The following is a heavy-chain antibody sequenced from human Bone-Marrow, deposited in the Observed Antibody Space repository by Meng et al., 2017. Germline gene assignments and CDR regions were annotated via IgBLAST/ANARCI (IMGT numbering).Heavy chain of an antibody. CDR1: DGPTSSGTYS. CDR2: ISTSGSP. V-gene: IGHV4-61*02. J-gene: IGHJ4*02. D-gene: IGHD1-26*01. CDR3: ARAKWELLFHDY. Sequence: SETLSLTCNAPDGPTSSGTYSWSWIRQPADKGLEWLGRISTSGSPTYNPSLKSRVTKSLDTSKNQFSLKLSSVTAADTALYYCARAKWELLFHDYWGQGTLVTVSS.